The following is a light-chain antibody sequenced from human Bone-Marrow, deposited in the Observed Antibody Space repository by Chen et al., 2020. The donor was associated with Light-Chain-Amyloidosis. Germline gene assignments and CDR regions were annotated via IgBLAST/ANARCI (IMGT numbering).Light chain of an antibody. V-gene: IGKV1-5*01. CDR3: QHCNSYPRA. Sequence: DIQITQSSSTLSAYVGDRVTITCRASQSIGRWLAWYQQKPGKAPKLLISDATTLQSGVPSRFSGSGSGTEFTLTISSLQPDDFATYYCQHCNSYPRAFGQGTKVDIK. CDR2: DAT. J-gene: IGKJ1*01. CDR1: QSIGRW.